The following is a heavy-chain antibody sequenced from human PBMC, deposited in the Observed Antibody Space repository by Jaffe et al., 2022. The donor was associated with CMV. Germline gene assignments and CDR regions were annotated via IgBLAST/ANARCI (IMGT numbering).Heavy chain of an antibody. D-gene: IGHD7-27*01. Sequence: QVQLQESGPGLVKPSETLSLTCSVFGGSISSYYWSWIRQPPGKGLEWIGYIHSTGNINYNPSLTSRLSLSIDTSKNQFSLRLRSVTAADTAVYYCARIGAGEAGDAFDIWGQGTMVTFSS. V-gene: IGHV4-59*01. CDR3: ARIGAGEAGDAFDI. CDR1: GGSISSYY. CDR2: IHSTGNI. J-gene: IGHJ3*02.